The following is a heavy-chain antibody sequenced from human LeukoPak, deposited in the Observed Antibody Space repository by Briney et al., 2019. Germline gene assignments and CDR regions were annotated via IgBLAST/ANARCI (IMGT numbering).Heavy chain of an antibody. CDR1: GGSISRGNW. CDR2: IYHSGNT. Sequence: PSGTLSLTCAVSGGSISRGNWWSWVRQPPGKGLEWIGEIYHSGNTNYNPSLESRVTISVDTSKNQFSLKLSSVTAADTAVYYCARGRIAVAGTRDYFDYWGQGTLVTVSS. V-gene: IGHV4-4*02. J-gene: IGHJ4*02. D-gene: IGHD6-19*01. CDR3: ARGRIAVAGTRDYFDY.